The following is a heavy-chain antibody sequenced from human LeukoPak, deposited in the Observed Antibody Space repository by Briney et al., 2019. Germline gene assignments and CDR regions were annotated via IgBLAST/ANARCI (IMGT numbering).Heavy chain of an antibody. CDR2: ITHGGST. CDR1: GGSFSSHH. Sequence: SETLSLTCAVYGGSFSSHHWSWIRQSPGKGLEWIGEITHGGSTSYNPSLRTRVAISVDTSKNQFSLNLNTVTAADTAVYFCARGSRYSNTYGLLFEYWGPGTRVTVSS. J-gene: IGHJ4*02. D-gene: IGHD2-8*01. CDR3: ARGSRYSNTYGLLFEY. V-gene: IGHV4-34*01.